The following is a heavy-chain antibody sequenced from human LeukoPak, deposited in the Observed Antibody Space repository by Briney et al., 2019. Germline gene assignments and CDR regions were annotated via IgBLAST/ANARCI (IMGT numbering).Heavy chain of an antibody. CDR2: IYTSGST. V-gene: IGHV4-61*02. D-gene: IGHD1-1*01. CDR1: GGSISSGSYY. J-gene: IGHJ4*02. CDR3: ARVGLEDFDY. Sequence: PSQTLSLTRTVSGGSISSGSYYWSWIRQPAGKGLEWIGRIYTSGSTNYNPSLKSRVTISVDTSKNQFSLKLSSVTAADTAVYYCARVGLEDFDYWGQGTLVTVSS.